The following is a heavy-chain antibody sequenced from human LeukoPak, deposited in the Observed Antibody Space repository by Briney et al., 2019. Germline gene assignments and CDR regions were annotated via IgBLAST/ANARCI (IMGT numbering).Heavy chain of an antibody. J-gene: IGHJ4*02. Sequence: PGRSLRLSCAASGFTFSSYAMHWVRQAPGKGLEWVAVISYDGSNKYYADSVKGRFTISRGNSKNTLYLQMNSLRAEDTAVYYCARDSLLYYYDRGYFDYWGQGTLVTVSS. V-gene: IGHV3-30-3*01. CDR3: ARDSLLYYYDRGYFDY. D-gene: IGHD3-22*01. CDR2: ISYDGSNK. CDR1: GFTFSSYA.